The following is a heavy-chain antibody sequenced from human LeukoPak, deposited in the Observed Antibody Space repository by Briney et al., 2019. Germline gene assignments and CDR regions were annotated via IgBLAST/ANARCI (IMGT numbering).Heavy chain of an antibody. D-gene: IGHD2-2*01. CDR2: ISSSSSTI. Sequence: GGSLRLSCAASGFTFSSYSMNWVRQAPGKGLEWVSYISSSSSTIYYADSVKGRFTISRDNAKNSLYLQMNSLRAEDTAVYYFARDCSSTSCYGKDDAFDIWGQGTMVTVSS. J-gene: IGHJ3*02. CDR1: GFTFSSYS. V-gene: IGHV3-48*01. CDR3: ARDCSSTSCYGKDDAFDI.